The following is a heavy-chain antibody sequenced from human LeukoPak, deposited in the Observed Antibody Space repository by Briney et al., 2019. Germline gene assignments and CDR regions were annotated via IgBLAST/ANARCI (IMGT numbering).Heavy chain of an antibody. V-gene: IGHV3-23*01. Sequence: GGSVRLSCAASGFTFSSYGMSWVRQAPGKGLEWVSAISGSGGSTYYADSVKGRFTISRDNAKNSLYLRMNSLRAEDTAVYYCARVRGSYLDYWGQGTLVTVSS. J-gene: IGHJ4*02. D-gene: IGHD1-26*01. CDR2: ISGSGGST. CDR3: ARVRGSYLDY. CDR1: GFTFSSYG.